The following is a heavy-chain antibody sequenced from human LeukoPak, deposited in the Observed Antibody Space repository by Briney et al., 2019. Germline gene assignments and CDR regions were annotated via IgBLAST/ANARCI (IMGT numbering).Heavy chain of an antibody. D-gene: IGHD5-18*01. CDR2: IGGSGGSP. V-gene: IGHV3-23*01. CDR1: GFTFSTYV. CDR3: AKGGIGSSSGLDY. J-gene: IGHJ4*02. Sequence: GGSLRLSCAASGFTFSTYVMTWVRQAPGKGLEWDSSIGGSGGSPYHGNSVKGRFSISRDNSKNTLYLQMNSLRDEDTAVYYCAKGGIGSSSGLDYWGQGTLVTVSS.